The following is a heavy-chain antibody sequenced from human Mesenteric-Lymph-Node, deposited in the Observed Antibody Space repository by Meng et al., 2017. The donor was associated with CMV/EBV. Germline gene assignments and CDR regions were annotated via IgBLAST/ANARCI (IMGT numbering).Heavy chain of an antibody. D-gene: IGHD4-23*01. Sequence: ESLKISCAVYGGSFSGYYWSWIRQPPGKGLEWIGEINHSGSTNYNPSLKSRVTISVDTSKNQFSLKLSSVTAADTAVYYCARALGSGNLFDPWGQGTLVTVSS. CDR1: GGSFSGYY. J-gene: IGHJ5*02. CDR3: ARALGSGNLFDP. V-gene: IGHV4-34*01. CDR2: INHSGST.